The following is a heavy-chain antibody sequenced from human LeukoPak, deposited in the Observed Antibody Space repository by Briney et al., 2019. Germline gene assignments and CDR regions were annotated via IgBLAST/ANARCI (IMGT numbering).Heavy chain of an antibody. CDR3: ARSSGSDEYYFDY. CDR2: IWYDGSNK. D-gene: IGHD1-26*01. V-gene: IGHV3-33*08. CDR1: GFNFNIFW. J-gene: IGHJ4*02. Sequence: GGSLRLSYAASGFNFNIFWMSWVRQAPGKGLEWVAVIWYDGSNKYYADSVKGRFTISRDNSKNTLYLQMNSMRAEDTAVYYCARSSGSDEYYFDYWGQGTLVTVSS.